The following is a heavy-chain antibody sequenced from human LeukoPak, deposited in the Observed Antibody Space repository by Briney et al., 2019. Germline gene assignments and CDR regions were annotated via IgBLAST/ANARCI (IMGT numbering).Heavy chain of an antibody. CDR2: IYYSGST. D-gene: IGHD2-15*01. V-gene: IGHV4-59*01. CDR1: GVSISSYY. Sequence: SETLSLTCTVSGVSISSYYWSWIRQPPGKGLEWIGYIYYSGSTNYNPSLKSRVTISVDTSKNQFSLKLSSVTAADTAVYYCARRVGVPNNWFDPWGQGTLVTVSS. J-gene: IGHJ5*02. CDR3: ARRVGVPNNWFDP.